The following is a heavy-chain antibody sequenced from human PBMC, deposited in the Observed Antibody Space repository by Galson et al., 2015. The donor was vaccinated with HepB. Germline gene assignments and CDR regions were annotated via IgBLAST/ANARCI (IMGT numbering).Heavy chain of an antibody. Sequence: SVKVSCKASGYTFTGYYMHWVRQAPGQGLEWMGWINPNSGGTNYAQKFQGRVTMTRDTSISTAYMELSRLRSDDTAVYYCARVRSPGIAVAGTGSWGQGTLVTVSP. CDR3: ARVRSPGIAVAGTGS. J-gene: IGHJ5*02. D-gene: IGHD6-19*01. V-gene: IGHV1-2*02. CDR1: GYTFTGYY. CDR2: INPNSGGT.